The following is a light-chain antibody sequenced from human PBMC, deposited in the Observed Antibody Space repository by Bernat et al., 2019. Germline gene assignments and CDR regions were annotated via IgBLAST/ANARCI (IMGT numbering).Light chain of an antibody. CDR2: KVN. J-gene: IGLJ1*01. CDR1: YSDVGKYNL. CDR3: CSLAGSGTYV. V-gene: IGLV2-23*02. Sequence: QSALTQPASVSGSPGQSITISCTGTYSDVGKYNLVSWYQQHPAKAPKLIIYKVNKRPSGVSDRFSASMSGNTASLTISSLQAEDESTYFCCSLAGSGTYVFGSGTQVTVL.